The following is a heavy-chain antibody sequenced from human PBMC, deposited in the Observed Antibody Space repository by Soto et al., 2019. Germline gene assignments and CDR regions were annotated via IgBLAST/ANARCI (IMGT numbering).Heavy chain of an antibody. CDR3: ARDGGDSSGDAFDI. D-gene: IGHD3-22*01. V-gene: IGHV3-21*01. J-gene: IGHJ3*02. CDR2: ISSSSSYI. CDR1: GFTFSSYS. Sequence: GESLKISCAASGFTFSSYSMNWVRQAPGKGLEWVSSISSSSSYIYYADSVKGRFTISRDNAKNSLYLQMNSLRAEDTAVYYCARDGGDSSGDAFDIWGQGTMVTVSS.